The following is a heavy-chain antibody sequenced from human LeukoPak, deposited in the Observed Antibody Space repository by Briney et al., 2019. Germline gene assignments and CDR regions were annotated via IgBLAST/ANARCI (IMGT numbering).Heavy chain of an antibody. CDR2: FSGTSTLT. J-gene: IGHJ4*02. Sequence: GGSLRLSCAASGFTFSGHPMSWVRQSPGKGLEWVSTFSGTSTLTYYADSVKGRFTISRDDSKNVLYLQMDSLRDEDTAVYYCAKGDSYYDLLTCFDFWGPGTLVTVSS. CDR3: AKGDSYYDLLTCFDF. V-gene: IGHV3-23*01. D-gene: IGHD3-9*01. CDR1: GFTFSGHP.